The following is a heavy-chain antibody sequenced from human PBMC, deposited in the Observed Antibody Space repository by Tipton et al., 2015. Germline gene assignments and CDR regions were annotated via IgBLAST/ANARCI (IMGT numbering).Heavy chain of an antibody. J-gene: IGHJ6*02. D-gene: IGHD1-14*01. Sequence: TLSLTCTVSGGSISSGSYFWSWIRQPAGKGLEFIGRTSNSGTTSYNPSLESRVTMSVDTSKNQFSLNLSSVTAADTAVYYCARDPRRTFHGSHYSFYGMDVWGQGSTVTVSS. V-gene: IGHV4-61*02. CDR1: GGSISSGSYF. CDR3: ARDPRRTFHGSHYSFYGMDV. CDR2: TSNSGTT.